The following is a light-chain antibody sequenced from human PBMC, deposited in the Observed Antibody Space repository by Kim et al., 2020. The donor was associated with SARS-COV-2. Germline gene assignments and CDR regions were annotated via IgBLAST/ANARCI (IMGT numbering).Light chain of an antibody. CDR1: QSVLYRSNDKNC. J-gene: IGKJ5*01. Sequence: ATINCKSSQSVLYRSNDKNCLAWYQQKPGQPPKLLIYWASTRESGVPDRFSGSGSGTDFTLTISSLQAEDVAVYYCQQYYSTPITFGQGTRLEIK. V-gene: IGKV4-1*01. CDR3: QQYYSTPIT. CDR2: WAS.